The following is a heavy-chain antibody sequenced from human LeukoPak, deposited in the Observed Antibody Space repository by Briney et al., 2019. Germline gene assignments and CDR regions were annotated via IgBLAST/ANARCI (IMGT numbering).Heavy chain of an antibody. V-gene: IGHV3-21*01. CDR2: ISSSSSYI. D-gene: IGHD3-10*01. Sequence: PGGSLRLSCAASGFTFSSYSMNWVRQAPGKGLEWVSSISSSSSYIYYADSVKGRFTISRDNAKNSLHLQMNSLRAEDTAVYYCARKLWFGEPCCYFDYWGQGTLVTVSS. CDR3: ARKLWFGEPCCYFDY. CDR1: GFTFSSYS. J-gene: IGHJ4*02.